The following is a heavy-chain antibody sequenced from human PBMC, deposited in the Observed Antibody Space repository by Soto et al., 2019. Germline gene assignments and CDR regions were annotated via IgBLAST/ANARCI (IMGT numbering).Heavy chain of an antibody. CDR2: MNPNSGNT. V-gene: IGHV1-8*01. D-gene: IGHD6-25*01. Sequence: ASVKVSCKASGYTFTSYDINWVRQATGQGLEWMGWMNPNSGNTGYAQKFQGRVTMTRNTSISTAYMELSSLRSEDTAVYYCARGAAPTYYYYMDVWGKGTTVTVSS. J-gene: IGHJ6*03. CDR3: ARGAAPTYYYYMDV. CDR1: GYTFTSYD.